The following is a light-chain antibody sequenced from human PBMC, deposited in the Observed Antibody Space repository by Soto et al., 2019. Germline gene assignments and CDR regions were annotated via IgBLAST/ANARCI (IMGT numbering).Light chain of an antibody. CDR1: QGIGSY. Sequence: DIQLTQSPSSVSASVGDRVTITCRANQGIGSYLAWYQHQPGKAPKLLIYAASTLQSGVPSRFSGSDYGTDFTLTISSLQPEDFATYYCQQSHSLPHTFGRGTKVESK. V-gene: IGKV1-12*01. J-gene: IGKJ4*01. CDR2: AAS. CDR3: QQSHSLPHT.